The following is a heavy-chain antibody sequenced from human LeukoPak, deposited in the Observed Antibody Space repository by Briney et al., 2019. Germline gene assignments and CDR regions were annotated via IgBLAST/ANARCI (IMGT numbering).Heavy chain of an antibody. CDR1: GFIFNDYY. D-gene: IGHD6-19*01. Sequence: GGSLSLSCPSSGFIFNDYYMSGIRQAPGRGREWLSYINIGGTNTHYADSVKGRFTISRDNAKKSLYLQMNSLRAEDTAVYYCAKGGAYSSGWYPTPYGMDVWGQGTTVTVSS. J-gene: IGHJ6*02. CDR2: INIGGTNT. V-gene: IGHV3-11*04. CDR3: AKGGAYSSGWYPTPYGMDV.